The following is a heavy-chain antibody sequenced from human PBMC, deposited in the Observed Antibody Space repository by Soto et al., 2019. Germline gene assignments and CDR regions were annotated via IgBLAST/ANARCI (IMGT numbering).Heavy chain of an antibody. CDR3: ARGGQNTAMAPDY. CDR1: GGSISSGDYY. Sequence: QVQLQESGPGLVKPSQTLSLTCTVSGGSISSGDYYWSWIRQPPGQGLEWIEYIYYSGSTYYNPSLKSRVTISVDTSKNQFSLKLSSVTAADTAVYYCARGGQNTAMAPDYWGQGTLVTVSS. D-gene: IGHD5-18*01. CDR2: IYYSGST. J-gene: IGHJ4*02. V-gene: IGHV4-30-4*01.